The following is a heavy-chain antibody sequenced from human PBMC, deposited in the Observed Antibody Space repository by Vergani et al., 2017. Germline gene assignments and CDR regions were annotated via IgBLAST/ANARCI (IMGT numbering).Heavy chain of an antibody. Sequence: LEESGGGSVKPGGSVRLSCAASGFKFSDHYMSWIRQAPGKGLEWVSHISPGASTVSYTDSVTGRFTVTRDNDNNSWTLDMTTLRVEDTAVYYCARNPGISTTGHYYAMDVWGQETTVTVSS. CDR1: GFKFSDHY. D-gene: IGHD1-1*01. CDR3: ARNPGISTTGHYYAMDV. V-gene: IGHV3-11*04. CDR2: ISPGASTV. J-gene: IGHJ6*02.